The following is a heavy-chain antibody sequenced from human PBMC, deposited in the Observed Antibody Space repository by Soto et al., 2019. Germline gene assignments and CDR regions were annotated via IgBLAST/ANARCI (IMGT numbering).Heavy chain of an antibody. D-gene: IGHD4-17*01. CDR1: GGSISSGGYS. CDR2: IYHSGST. Sequence: QLQLQESGSGLVKPSQTLSLTCAVSGGSISSGGYSWSWIRQPPGKGLEWIGYIYHSGSTYYNPSLKRRVTISVDRSKNQFSLKLSSVTAADTAVYYCARDGMGGVTTARTYWYFDLWGRGTLVTVSS. V-gene: IGHV4-30-2*01. CDR3: ARDGMGGVTTARTYWYFDL. J-gene: IGHJ2*01.